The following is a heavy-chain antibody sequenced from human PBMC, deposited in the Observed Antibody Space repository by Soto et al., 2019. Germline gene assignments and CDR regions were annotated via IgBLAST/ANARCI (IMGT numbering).Heavy chain of an antibody. D-gene: IGHD6-13*01. CDR1: GGSISSSSFH. CDR3: ARRERAAGTDWWFDP. V-gene: IGHV4-39*01. J-gene: IGHJ5*02. Sequence: QLQLQESGPGLVKPSETLSLTCTVSGGSISSSSFHWGWIRQPPGKGLEWIGSIYYSGSTYYSPSLKCRVTIPVDTSKHQFSLMLSSVTAADTAVYYCARRERAAGTDWWFDPWGQGTLVTVSS. CDR2: IYYSGST.